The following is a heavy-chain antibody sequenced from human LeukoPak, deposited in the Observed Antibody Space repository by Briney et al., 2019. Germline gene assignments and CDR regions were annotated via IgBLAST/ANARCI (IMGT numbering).Heavy chain of an antibody. CDR2: ISAYNGNT. CDR3: AKPAVKRGYCGPSSCYVSRIDV. Sequence: ASVKVSCKASGYTFTSYGISWVRQAPGQGLEWMGWISAYNGNTNYAQKLQGRVTMTTDTSTSTAYMELRSLRSDDTAVYYCAKPAVKRGYCGPSSCYVSRIDVWGLGTMVTVSS. V-gene: IGHV1-18*01. J-gene: IGHJ3*01. CDR1: GYTFTSYG. D-gene: IGHD2-2*01.